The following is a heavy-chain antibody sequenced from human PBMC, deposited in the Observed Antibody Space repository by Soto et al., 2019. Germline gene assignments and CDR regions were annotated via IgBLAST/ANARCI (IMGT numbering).Heavy chain of an antibody. CDR1: GGSISSYY. CDR2: IYYSGST. D-gene: IGHD5-18*01. Sequence: QVQLQESGPGLVKPSETLSLTCTVSGGSISSYYWSWIRQPPGKGLEWIGYIYYSGSTNYNPSLKSRVTISVDTSKNQFSLKLSSVTAADTAVYYCARVGYSYGYYYGMDVWGQGTTVTVSS. J-gene: IGHJ6*02. CDR3: ARVGYSYGYYYGMDV. V-gene: IGHV4-59*01.